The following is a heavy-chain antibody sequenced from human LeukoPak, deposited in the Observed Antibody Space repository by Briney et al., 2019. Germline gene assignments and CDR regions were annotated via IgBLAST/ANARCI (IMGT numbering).Heavy chain of an antibody. CDR3: ARVVEQQLVIWYYYYMDV. Sequence: ASVKVSCKASGYSFTGYYMHWVRQAPGQGLEWMGWINPNSGGTNYAQKFQGRVTMTRDTSISTAYMELSSLRSDDTAVYYCARVVEQQLVIWYYYYMDVWGKGTTVTVSS. J-gene: IGHJ6*03. D-gene: IGHD6-13*01. CDR1: GYSFTGYY. V-gene: IGHV1-2*02. CDR2: INPNSGGT.